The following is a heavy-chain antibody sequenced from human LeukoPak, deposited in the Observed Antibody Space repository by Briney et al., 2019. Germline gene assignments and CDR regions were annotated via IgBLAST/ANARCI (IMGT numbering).Heavy chain of an antibody. V-gene: IGHV3-66*01. CDR2: IYSGGNT. CDR1: GFTVSGTY. CDR3: ARALYSGHADLFDS. Sequence: GGSLRLSCAVSGFTVSGTYMSWVRQAPGKGLEWVSVIYSGGNTYYSDSVKGRFAISRDTSKNTLYLQMSSLRAEDTAVYYCARALYSGHADLFDSWGQGTLVAVSS. J-gene: IGHJ4*02. D-gene: IGHD5-12*01.